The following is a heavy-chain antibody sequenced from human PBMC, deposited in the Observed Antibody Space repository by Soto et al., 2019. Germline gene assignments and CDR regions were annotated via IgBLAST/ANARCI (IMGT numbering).Heavy chain of an antibody. CDR2: IYYSGST. J-gene: IGHJ5*02. CDR3: ARHHPAAGTLWFDT. D-gene: IGHD6-13*01. Sequence: PSQTLCLTCSVAEGSISSYYWGWIVEPPVKGLEWIGYIYYSGSTNYNPSLKSRVTISVDTSKNQFSLKLSSVTAADTAVYYCARHHPAAGTLWFDTWGQRTLVTVSS. CDR1: EGSISSYY. V-gene: IGHV4-59*08.